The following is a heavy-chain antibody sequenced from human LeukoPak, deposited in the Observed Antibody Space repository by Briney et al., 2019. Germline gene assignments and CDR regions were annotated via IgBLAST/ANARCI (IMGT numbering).Heavy chain of an antibody. CDR1: GGSISSYY. J-gene: IGHJ6*02. Sequence: SETLSLTCTVSGGSISSYYWGWIRQPPGKGLEWIGSIYYSGSTYYNPSLKSRVTISVDTSKNQFSLKLSSVTAADTAVYYCARLPYYYDSSGYYLYYGMDVWGQGTTVTVSS. D-gene: IGHD3-22*01. V-gene: IGHV4-39*01. CDR3: ARLPYYYDSSGYYLYYGMDV. CDR2: IYYSGST.